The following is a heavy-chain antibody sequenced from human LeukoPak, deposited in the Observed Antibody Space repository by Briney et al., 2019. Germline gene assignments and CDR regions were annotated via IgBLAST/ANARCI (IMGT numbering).Heavy chain of an antibody. CDR2: ISSSSSYI. D-gene: IGHD1-26*01. V-gene: IGHV3-21*05. CDR3: ARALAPIVGATTMDY. Sequence: GGSLRLSCAASGFTFSSYSMNWVRQAPGKGLEWVSYISSSSSYIYYADSVKGRFTISRDNAKNSLYLQMNSLRAEDTAVYYCARALAPIVGATTMDYWGQGTLVTVSS. CDR1: GFTFSSYS. J-gene: IGHJ4*02.